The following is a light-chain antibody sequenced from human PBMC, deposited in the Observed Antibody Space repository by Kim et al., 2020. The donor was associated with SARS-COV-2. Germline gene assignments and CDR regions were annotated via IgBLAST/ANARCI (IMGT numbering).Light chain of an antibody. CDR1: SLRSYY. CDR2: GKN. J-gene: IGLJ2*01. CDR3: NSRDSNDNVV. V-gene: IGLV3-19*01. Sequence: VALGQTVRITCQGDSLRSYYATWYQQKPGQAPILVIYGKNNRPSGIPDRFSGSSSGNTASLTTTGTQAGDEAYYYCNSRDSNDNVVFGGGTQLTVL.